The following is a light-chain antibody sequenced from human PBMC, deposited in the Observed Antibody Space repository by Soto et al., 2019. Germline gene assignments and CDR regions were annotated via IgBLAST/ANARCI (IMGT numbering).Light chain of an antibody. CDR3: QQRSNWHPS. CDR2: DAS. Sequence: EIVLTQSPATLSLSPGERATLFCRASQSVSSYLAWYQQKPGQAPRLLIYDASNRATGIPARFSGSGSGTDFTLTISSLEPEDFAVYYCQQRSNWHPSFGPGTKVDIK. V-gene: IGKV3-11*01. J-gene: IGKJ3*01. CDR1: QSVSSY.